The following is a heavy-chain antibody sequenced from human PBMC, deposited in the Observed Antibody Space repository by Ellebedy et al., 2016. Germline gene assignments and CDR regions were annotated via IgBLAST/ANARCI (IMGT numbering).Heavy chain of an antibody. CDR2: INHSGST. CDR3: ARGEVVTAILYYYYGMDV. V-gene: IGHV4-34*01. CDR1: GFTFSSYW. Sequence: GSLRLSXAASGFTFSSYWMHWIRQPPGKGLEWIGEINHSGSTNYNPSLKSRVTISVDTSKNQFSLKLSSVTAADTAVYYCARGEVVTAILYYYYGMDVWGQGTTVTVSS. J-gene: IGHJ6*02. D-gene: IGHD2-21*02.